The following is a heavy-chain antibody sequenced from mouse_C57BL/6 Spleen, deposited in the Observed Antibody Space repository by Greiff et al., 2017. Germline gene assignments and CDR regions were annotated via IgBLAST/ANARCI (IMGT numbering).Heavy chain of an antibody. D-gene: IGHD1-1*01. CDR1: GYTFTSYW. J-gene: IGHJ4*01. CDR3: ARSQANYGSTY. Sequence: QVQLKQPGAELVKPGASVKMSCKASGYTFTSYWITWVKQRPGQGLEWIGDIYPGSGSTNYNENLKSKATLTVDTSSSTAYLQLRSQTSEDSAVYYCARSQANYGSTYWGQGTSVTVSS. V-gene: IGHV1-55*01. CDR2: IYPGSGST.